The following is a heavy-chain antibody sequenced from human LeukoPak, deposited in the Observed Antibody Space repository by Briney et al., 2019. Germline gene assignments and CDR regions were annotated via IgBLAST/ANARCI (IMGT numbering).Heavy chain of an antibody. D-gene: IGHD6-13*01. CDR2: ISSSSSYI. V-gene: IGHV3-21*01. Sequence: PGGSLRLSCAASGYTFSSYSMNWVRQAPGKGLEWVSSISSSSSYIYYADSVKGRFTISRDNAKNSLYLQMNSLRAEDTAVYYCARDHLAAADYWGQGTLVTVSS. J-gene: IGHJ4*02. CDR3: ARDHLAAADY. CDR1: GYTFSSYS.